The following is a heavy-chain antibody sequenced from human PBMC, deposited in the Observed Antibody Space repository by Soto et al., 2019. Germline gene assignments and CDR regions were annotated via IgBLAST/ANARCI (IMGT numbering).Heavy chain of an antibody. CDR1: GGYISSGGYS. CDR3: ARVPDR. CDR2: IYHSGST. V-gene: IGHV4-30-2*01. D-gene: IGHD2-2*01. Sequence: SETMSLTCAVAGGYISSGGYSWSWIRQPPGKGLEWIGYIYHSGSTYYDPSLKSRVTISVDRSKNQFSLKLSSVTAADTAVYYCARVPDRWGQGTLVTVSS. J-gene: IGHJ5*02.